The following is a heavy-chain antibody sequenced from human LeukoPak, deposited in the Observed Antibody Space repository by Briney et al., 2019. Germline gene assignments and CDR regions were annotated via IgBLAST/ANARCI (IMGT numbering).Heavy chain of an antibody. CDR1: GFSFSSYG. Sequence: GGSLRLSCAASGFSFSSYGIHWVRQAPGKGLEWVAVIGYDGSNKYYADSVKGRFTISRDNSENTLYLQMNSLRTEDTAVYFCAKEIYYDSSAFFDYWGQGTLVTVSS. V-gene: IGHV3-30*18. CDR3: AKEIYYDSSAFFDY. D-gene: IGHD3-22*01. CDR2: IGYDGSNK. J-gene: IGHJ4*02.